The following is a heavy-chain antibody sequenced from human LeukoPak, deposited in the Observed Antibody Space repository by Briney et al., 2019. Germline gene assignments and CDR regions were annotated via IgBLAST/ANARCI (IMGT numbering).Heavy chain of an antibody. CDR2: IYYSGST. CDR3: ARGPYFYGSGSYYNPYYYGMDV. CDR1: GGSISSYY. V-gene: IGHV4-59*01. D-gene: IGHD3-10*01. Sequence: SETLSLTCTVSGGSISSYYWSWIWQPPGKGLEWIGYIYYSGSTNYNPSLKSRVTISVDTSKNQFSLKLSSVTAADTAVYYCARGPYFYGSGSYYNPYYYGMDVWGQGTTVTVSS. J-gene: IGHJ6*02.